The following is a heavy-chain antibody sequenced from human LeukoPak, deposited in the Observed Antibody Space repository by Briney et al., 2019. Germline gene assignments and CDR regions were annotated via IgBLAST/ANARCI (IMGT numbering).Heavy chain of an antibody. CDR3: ARDLGGGPVDY. CDR1: GFIFSGFY. V-gene: IGHV3-11*04. Sequence: GGSLRLSCAASGFIFSGFYMNWIRQAPGKGLEWVSCVSSSDNTIYYSDSVKGRFTISRDNANNSLYLQMNSLTAEDTAVYYCARDLGGGPVDYWGQGTLVTVSS. CDR2: VSSSDNTI. J-gene: IGHJ4*02. D-gene: IGHD6-25*01.